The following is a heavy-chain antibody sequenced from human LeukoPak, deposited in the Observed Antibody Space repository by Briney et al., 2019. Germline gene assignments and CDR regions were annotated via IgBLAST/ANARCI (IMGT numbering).Heavy chain of an antibody. CDR3: ASSYSGSPGGDY. V-gene: IGHV3-21*01. Sequence: PGGSLRLSCAASGFTFSSYSMNWVRQAPGKGLEWVSSISSSSSYIYYADSVKGRFTISRDNAKNSLYLQMNSLRAEDTAVYYCASSYSGSPGGDYWGQGTLVTVSS. D-gene: IGHD1-26*01. CDR1: GFTFSSYS. J-gene: IGHJ4*02. CDR2: ISSSSSYI.